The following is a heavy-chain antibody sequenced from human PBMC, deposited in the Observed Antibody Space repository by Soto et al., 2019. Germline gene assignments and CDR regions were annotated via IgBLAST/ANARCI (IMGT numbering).Heavy chain of an antibody. CDR3: TVVKRCDQYSTSGYCFDP. Sequence: EMHLVDSGGGLVKPGGSLRLSCAASGFTFSHAWMSWVRQAPGKGLEWVGRIKSRADGGTKDYGAPVRGRFTISRDDSENMLYLQMNSLKTEATAVYYCTVVKRCDQYSTSGYCFDPWGPGTLVTVSS. V-gene: IGHV3-15*01. J-gene: IGHJ5*02. D-gene: IGHD1-26*01. CDR1: GFTFSHAW. CDR2: IKSRADGGTK.